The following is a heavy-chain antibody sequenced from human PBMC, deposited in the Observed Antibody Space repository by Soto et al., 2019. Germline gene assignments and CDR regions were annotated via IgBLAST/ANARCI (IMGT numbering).Heavy chain of an antibody. Sequence: QLQLQESGPGLVKPSETLSLTCTVSGGSISSSSYYWGWIRQPPGKGLEWIGSIYYSGSTYYNPSLKSRVTISVDTSKNQFSLKLRSVTAADTAVYYCARQTLEDPLYASLGGGGAFDYWGQGTLVTVSS. J-gene: IGHJ4*02. CDR2: IYYSGST. D-gene: IGHD3-16*01. V-gene: IGHV4-39*01. CDR1: GGSISSSSYY. CDR3: ARQTLEDPLYASLGGGGAFDY.